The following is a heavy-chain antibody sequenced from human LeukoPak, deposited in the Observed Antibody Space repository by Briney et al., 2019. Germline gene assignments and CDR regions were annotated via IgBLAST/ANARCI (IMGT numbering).Heavy chain of an antibody. Sequence: GASVKVSCKASGYTFTSYDINWVRQATGQGLEWMGWMNPNSGNTGYARKFQGRVTMTKNTSISTAYMEMSGLRSEDTAVYYCARGPYDSSAYRFDCWGQGTLVTVSS. J-gene: IGHJ4*02. D-gene: IGHD3-22*01. CDR1: GYTFTSYD. CDR3: ARGPYDSSAYRFDC. CDR2: MNPNSGNT. V-gene: IGHV1-8*01.